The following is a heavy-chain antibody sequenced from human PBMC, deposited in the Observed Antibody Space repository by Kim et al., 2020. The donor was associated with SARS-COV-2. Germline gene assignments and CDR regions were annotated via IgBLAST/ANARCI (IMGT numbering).Heavy chain of an antibody. CDR2: INPSGGST. CDR3: ARVPMRRYFDWLFHDAFDI. CDR1: GYTFTSYY. J-gene: IGHJ3*02. D-gene: IGHD3-9*01. Sequence: ASVKVSCKASGYTFTSYYMHWVRQAPGQGLEWMGIINPSGGSTSYAQKFQGRVTMTRDTSTSTVYMELSSLRSEDTAVYYCARVPMRRYFDWLFHDAFDIWGQGTMVTVSS. V-gene: IGHV1-46*01.